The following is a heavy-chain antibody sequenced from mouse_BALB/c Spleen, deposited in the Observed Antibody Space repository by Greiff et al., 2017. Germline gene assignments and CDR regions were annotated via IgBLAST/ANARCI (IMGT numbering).Heavy chain of an antibody. D-gene: IGHD1-1*01. CDR2: IDPANGNT. J-gene: IGHJ4*01. V-gene: IGHV14-3*02. CDR1: GFNIKDTY. CDR3: ARDYGSSYGAMDY. Sequence: VQLQQSGAELVKPGASVKLSCTASGFNIKDTYMHWVKQRPEQGLEWIGRIDPANGNTKYDPKFQGKATITADTSSNTAYLQLSSLTSEDTAVYYCARDYGSSYGAMDYWGQGTSVTVSS.